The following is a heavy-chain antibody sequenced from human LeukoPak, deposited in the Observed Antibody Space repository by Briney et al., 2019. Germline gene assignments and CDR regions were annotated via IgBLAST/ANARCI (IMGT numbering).Heavy chain of an antibody. V-gene: IGHV3-21*01. CDR1: GFTFSSYT. Sequence: GGSLRLSCAASGFTFSSYTMNWVRQAPGKGLEWVSSISSSSSYIYYADSVKGRLTISRDNAKNSLYLQMNSLRAEDTAVYYCARDPTPRYCSGGSCYTRYGMDVWGQGTTVTVSS. J-gene: IGHJ6*02. D-gene: IGHD2-15*01. CDR3: ARDPTPRYCSGGSCYTRYGMDV. CDR2: ISSSSSYI.